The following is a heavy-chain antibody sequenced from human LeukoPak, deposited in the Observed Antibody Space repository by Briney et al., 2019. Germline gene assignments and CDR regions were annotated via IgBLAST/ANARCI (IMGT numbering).Heavy chain of an antibody. CDR1: GFSLSNARMG. CDR2: IFSNDEK. Sequence: SGPTLVNPXETLTLTCTVSGFSLSNARMGVSWIRQPPGKALEWLADIFSNDEKSYSTSLKSRLTISKDTSKSQVVLTMTNMDPVDTATYYCARTDCSSTSCYDFDYWGQGTLVTVSS. CDR3: ARTDCSSTSCYDFDY. J-gene: IGHJ4*02. V-gene: IGHV2-26*01. D-gene: IGHD2-2*01.